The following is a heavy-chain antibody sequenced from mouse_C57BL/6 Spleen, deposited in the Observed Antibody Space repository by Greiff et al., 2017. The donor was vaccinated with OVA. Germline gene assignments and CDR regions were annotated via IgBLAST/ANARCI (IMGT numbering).Heavy chain of an antibody. CDR2: IWRGGST. J-gene: IGHJ4*01. D-gene: IGHD1-1*01. CDR3: ALLYDGSSYGYAMDY. Sequence: LQESGPGLVQPSQSLSITCTVSGFSLTSYGVHWVRQSPGKGLEWLGVIWRGGSTDYNAAFMSRLSITKDNSKSQVFFKMNSLHADDTAIYYCALLYDGSSYGYAMDYWGQGTSVTVSS. CDR1: GFSLTSYG. V-gene: IGHV2-5*01.